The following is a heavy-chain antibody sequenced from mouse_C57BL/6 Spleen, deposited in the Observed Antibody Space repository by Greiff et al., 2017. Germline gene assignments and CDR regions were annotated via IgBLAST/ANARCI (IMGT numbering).Heavy chain of an antibody. CDR2: ISDGGSYT. D-gene: IGHD3-2*02. CDR3: ARPDSSRAMDY. CDR1: GFTFSSYA. J-gene: IGHJ4*01. Sequence: EVKLVESGGGLVKPGGSLKLSCAASGFTFSSYAMSWVRQTPEKRLEWVATISDGGSYTYYPDNVKGRFTISRDNAKNNLYLQMSHLKSEDTAMYYCARPDSSRAMDYWGQGTSVTVSS. V-gene: IGHV5-4*03.